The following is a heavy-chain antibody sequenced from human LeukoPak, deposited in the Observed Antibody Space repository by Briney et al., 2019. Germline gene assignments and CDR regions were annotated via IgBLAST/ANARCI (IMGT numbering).Heavy chain of an antibody. Sequence: PSETLSLTCTVSGDSISSFYWSWIRQPPGKGLEWIGYIYYSGSTDYNPSLKSRVTISVDTSKNQFSLKLSSVTAADTAFYYCARGVIAAAGRTFDYWGQGTLVTVSS. CDR2: IYYSGST. D-gene: IGHD6-13*01. CDR3: ARGVIAAAGRTFDY. V-gene: IGHV4-59*01. CDR1: GDSISSFY. J-gene: IGHJ4*02.